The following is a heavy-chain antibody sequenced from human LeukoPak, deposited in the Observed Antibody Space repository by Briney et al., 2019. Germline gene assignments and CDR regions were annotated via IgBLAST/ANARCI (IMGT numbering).Heavy chain of an antibody. Sequence: PSETLSLTCKVSGGSISSNYWSWIRQPPGKGLEWLGYIYYSGSTSSNPSLKSRVTISVDTSKNQFSLKLSSVTAADTAVYYCARELIAAAAYNYFDPWGQGTLVTVSS. J-gene: IGHJ5*02. CDR2: IYYSGST. CDR3: ARELIAAAAYNYFDP. CDR1: GGSISSNY. V-gene: IGHV4-59*01. D-gene: IGHD6-13*01.